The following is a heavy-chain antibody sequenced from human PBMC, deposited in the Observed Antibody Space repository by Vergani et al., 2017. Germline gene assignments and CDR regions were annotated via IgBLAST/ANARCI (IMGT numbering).Heavy chain of an antibody. CDR3: AKESYYYDSSGYYEYYFDY. CDR1: GFTFSSYA. CDR2: ISGSGGST. J-gene: IGHJ4*02. V-gene: IGHV3-23*04. Sequence: EVQLVESGGGLVQPGRSLRLSCAASGFTFSSYAMSWVRQAPGKGLEWVSAISGSGGSTYYADSVKGRFTISRDNSKNTLYLQMNSLRAEDTAVYYCAKESYYYDSSGYYEYYFDYWGQGTLVTVSS. D-gene: IGHD3-22*01.